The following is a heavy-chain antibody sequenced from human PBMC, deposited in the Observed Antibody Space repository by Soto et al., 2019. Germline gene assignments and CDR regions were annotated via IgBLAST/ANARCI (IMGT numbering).Heavy chain of an antibody. Sequence: GASVKVSCKASGYTFTSYAMHWVRQAPGQRLEWMGWINAGNGNTKYSQKFQGRVTITRDTSASTAYMELSSLRSEDTAVYYCARQESHDYGDYFVGYWGQGTLVTVSS. CDR1: GYTFTSYA. CDR3: ARQESHDYGDYFVGY. J-gene: IGHJ4*02. CDR2: INAGNGNT. V-gene: IGHV1-3*01. D-gene: IGHD4-17*01.